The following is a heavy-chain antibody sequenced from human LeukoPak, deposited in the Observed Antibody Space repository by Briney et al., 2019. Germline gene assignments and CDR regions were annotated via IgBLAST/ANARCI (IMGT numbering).Heavy chain of an antibody. CDR1: GYTFTGYH. J-gene: IGHJ6*03. Sequence: ASVKVSCKASGYTFTGYHMHWVRQAPGQGLEWMGWINPNSGGTNYARKFQGRVTMTRDTSISTAYLQWSSLKASDTAMYYCAXXXXXXXXXXPPQIYYYYYMDVWGKGTTVTVSS. CDR2: INPNSGGT. V-gene: IGHV1-2*02. CDR3: AXXXXXXXXXXPPQIYYYYYMDV.